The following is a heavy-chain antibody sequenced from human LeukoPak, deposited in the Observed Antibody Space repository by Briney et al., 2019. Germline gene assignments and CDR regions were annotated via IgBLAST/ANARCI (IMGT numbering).Heavy chain of an antibody. D-gene: IGHD3-22*01. CDR2: IYTSGST. CDR1: GGSISSYY. J-gene: IGHJ3*02. Sequence: SETLSLTCTVSGGSISSYYWSWIRQPAGKGLEWIGRIYTSGSTNYNPSLKSRVTMSVDTSKNQFSLKLSSVTAADTAVYYCARDAYSYDSSEDFDIWGQGKMVTVFS. V-gene: IGHV4-4*07. CDR3: ARDAYSYDSSEDFDI.